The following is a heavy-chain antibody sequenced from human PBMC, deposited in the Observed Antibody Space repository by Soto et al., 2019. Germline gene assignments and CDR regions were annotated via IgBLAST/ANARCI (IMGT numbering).Heavy chain of an antibody. CDR1: GYTFTSYD. CDR2: MNPNSGNT. V-gene: IGHV1-8*01. CDR3: ARGQGDFWRGYYTGYFDY. D-gene: IGHD3-3*01. J-gene: IGHJ4*02. Sequence: ASVKVSCKASGYTFTSYDINWVRQATGQGLEWMGWMNPNSGNTGYAQKFQGRVTMTRNTSISTAYMELSSLRAEDTALYYCARGQGDFWRGYYTGYFDYWGQGTLVTVSS.